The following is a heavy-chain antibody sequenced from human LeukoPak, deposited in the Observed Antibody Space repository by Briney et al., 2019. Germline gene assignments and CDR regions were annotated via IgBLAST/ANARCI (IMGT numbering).Heavy chain of an antibody. Sequence: GGSLRLSCAASGFTLSTYDMHWVRRAPGKGLEWVSLSGIVGDTDYSDSVKGRFTISRDNAKDSLFLQMSSLRVGDTAFYYCARDSRGNFDLWGQGTLVTVSS. V-gene: IGHV3-13*01. CDR2: SGIVGDT. CDR1: GFTLSTYD. CDR3: ARDSRGNFDL. J-gene: IGHJ4*02.